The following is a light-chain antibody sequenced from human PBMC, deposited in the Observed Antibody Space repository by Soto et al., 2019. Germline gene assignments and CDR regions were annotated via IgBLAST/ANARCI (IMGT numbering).Light chain of an antibody. CDR3: FSYAVGTNVV. CDR1: SNDVGSYNL. CDR2: EDT. V-gene: IGLV2-23*01. Sequence: QSALTQPASVSGSPGQSITISCTGTSNDVGSYNLVSWYQQYPGKAPKPMIYEDTKRPSGVSNRFSGSKSGNTASLTISGLQAEDEADYYCFSYAVGTNVVFGGGTKVTV. J-gene: IGLJ2*01.